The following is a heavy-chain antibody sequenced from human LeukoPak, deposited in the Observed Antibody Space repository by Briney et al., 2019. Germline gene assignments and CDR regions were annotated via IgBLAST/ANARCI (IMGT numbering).Heavy chain of an antibody. Sequence: PSETLSLTCTVSGYSISSGYYWSWIRQPAGKGLEWIGRIYTSGSTNYNPSLKSRVTMSVDTSKNQFSLKLSSVTAADTAVYYCAREAMVRGPYYFDYWGQGTLVTVSS. D-gene: IGHD3-10*01. J-gene: IGHJ4*02. CDR2: IYTSGST. CDR1: GYSISSGYY. V-gene: IGHV4-4*07. CDR3: AREAMVRGPYYFDY.